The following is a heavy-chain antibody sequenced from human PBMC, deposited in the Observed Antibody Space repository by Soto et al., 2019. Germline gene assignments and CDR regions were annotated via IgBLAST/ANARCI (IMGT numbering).Heavy chain of an antibody. V-gene: IGHV4-59*08. CDR1: GGSLSSNY. Sequence: PSETLSLTCTVSGGSLSSNYWNWMRQPPGKGLEWIGYIFYSGSTNYNPSLKSRVTISVDTSKNQFSLKLSSVTAADTAVYYCAKTWGGAGPYYYYGMDVWGQGT. CDR2: IFYSGST. D-gene: IGHD3-16*01. J-gene: IGHJ6*02. CDR3: AKTWGGAGPYYYYGMDV.